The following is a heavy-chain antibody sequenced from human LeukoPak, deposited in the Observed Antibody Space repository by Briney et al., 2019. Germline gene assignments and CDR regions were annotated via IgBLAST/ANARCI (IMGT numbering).Heavy chain of an antibody. CDR2: ISGSGTDI. Sequence: GGSLRLSCEASGFTFSDPYMSWIRQAPGKGLECLSYISGSGTDINYADSVRGRFTISRDNAKNSLYLQMNSLRAEDTAVYYCAKAIGSPSLGSHFDYWGQGTLVTVSS. D-gene: IGHD3-10*01. CDR1: GFTFSDPY. J-gene: IGHJ4*02. CDR3: AKAIGSPSLGSHFDY. V-gene: IGHV3-11*01.